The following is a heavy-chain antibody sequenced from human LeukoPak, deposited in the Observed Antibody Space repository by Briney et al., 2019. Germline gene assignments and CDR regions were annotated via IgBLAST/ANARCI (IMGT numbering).Heavy chain of an antibody. V-gene: IGHV4-34*01. D-gene: IGHD2-21*01. J-gene: IGHJ4*02. CDR3: ARAPGVALD. Sequence: PSETLSLTCAVYGGSFSGYYWSWIRQPLGKGLEWIGEINHRGSTNYNPSLKSRVTVSLDTSKNQFSLKLSSVTAADTAVYYCARAPGVALDWGQGTLVTASS. CDR1: GGSFSGYY. CDR2: INHRGST.